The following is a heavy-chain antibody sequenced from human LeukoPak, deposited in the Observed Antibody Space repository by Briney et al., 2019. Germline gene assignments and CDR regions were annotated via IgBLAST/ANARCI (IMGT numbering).Heavy chain of an antibody. Sequence: ASVKVSCKASGYTFTGYYMHWVRQAPGQGREWMGWINPKSGGTTFAHKFQGRVTMTRDTSISTDYMELSSLRFDDTAVYYCARGPPGAIRFLEWNFPLDYWGQGTLVTVSS. CDR3: ARGPPGAIRFLEWNFPLDY. D-gene: IGHD3-3*01. V-gene: IGHV1-2*02. CDR1: GYTFTGYY. J-gene: IGHJ4*02. CDR2: INPKSGGT.